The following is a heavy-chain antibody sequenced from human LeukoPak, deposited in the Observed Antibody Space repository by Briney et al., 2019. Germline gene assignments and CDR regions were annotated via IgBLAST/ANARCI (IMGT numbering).Heavy chain of an antibody. D-gene: IGHD6-13*01. J-gene: IGHJ5*02. CDR2: ISGSGGST. CDR3: AKATQQLGPNWFDP. V-gene: IGHV3-23*01. CDR1: GFTFSSYA. Sequence: PGESLRLSCAASGFTFSSYAMSWVRQAPGKGLERASAISGSGGSTYYADSVKGRFTISRDNSKNTLYLQMNSLRAEDTAVYYCAKATQQLGPNWFDPWGQGTLVTVSS.